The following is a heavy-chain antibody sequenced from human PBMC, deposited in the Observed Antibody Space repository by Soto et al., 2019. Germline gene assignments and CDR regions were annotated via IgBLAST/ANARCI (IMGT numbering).Heavy chain of an antibody. J-gene: IGHJ6*02. V-gene: IGHV4-31*03. CDR1: GGSISSGGYY. CDR3: ARDLRGNWNFYGMDV. D-gene: IGHD1-1*01. Sequence: SETLSLICTVSGGSISSGGYYWSWIRQHPGKGLEWIGYIYYSGSTYYNPSLKSRVTISVDTSKNQFSLKLSSVTAADTAVYYCARDLRGNWNFYGMDVWGQGTTVTVSS. CDR2: IYYSGST.